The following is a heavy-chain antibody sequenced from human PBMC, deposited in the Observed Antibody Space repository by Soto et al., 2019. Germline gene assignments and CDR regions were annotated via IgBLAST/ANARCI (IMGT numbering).Heavy chain of an antibody. CDR1: GYTFTSYD. V-gene: IGHV1-8*01. D-gene: IGHD2-15*01. Sequence: ASVKVSCKASGYTFTSYDINWVRQATGQGLEWMGWMNPNSGNTGYAQKFQGRVNMTRNTSISTAYMELSILISEDTAVFYCASRSCSGGSCYRRGPLDYWGQGTLVTVSS. CDR2: MNPNSGNT. J-gene: IGHJ4*02. CDR3: ASRSCSGGSCYRRGPLDY.